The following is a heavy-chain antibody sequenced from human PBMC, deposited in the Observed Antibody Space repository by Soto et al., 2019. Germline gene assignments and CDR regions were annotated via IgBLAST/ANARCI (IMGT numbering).Heavy chain of an antibody. V-gene: IGHV1-8*01. CDR1: GYTFTSYD. CDR3: ARRGYSSSWYYYYYYGMDV. J-gene: IGHJ6*02. D-gene: IGHD6-13*01. Sequence: QVQLVQSGAEVKKPGASVKVSCKASGYTFTSYDINWVRQATGQGLEWRGWMNPNSGNTGYAQKFQGRVTMTRNASISTAYMELSSLRSEDMAVSYCARRGYSSSWYYYYYYGMDVWCQATTVTVSS. CDR2: MNPNSGNT.